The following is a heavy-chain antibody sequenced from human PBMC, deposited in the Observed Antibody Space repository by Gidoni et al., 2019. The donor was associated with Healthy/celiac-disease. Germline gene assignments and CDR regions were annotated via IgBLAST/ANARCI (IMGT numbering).Heavy chain of an antibody. CDR2: ISVSGGSS. J-gene: IGHJ4*02. D-gene: IGHD1-26*01. Sequence: EVQLLESGGGLVQPGGSLRLSCEASGFTFSSYAMRWVGQAPGKGLDWVSVISVSGGSSYYADAVKGRVTISRDNSKNTLYLQMTSLRAEDTAVYYCAKLDSGSLGFFDYRGQGTLVTVSS. CDR3: AKLDSGSLGFFDY. CDR1: GFTFSSYA. V-gene: IGHV3-23*01.